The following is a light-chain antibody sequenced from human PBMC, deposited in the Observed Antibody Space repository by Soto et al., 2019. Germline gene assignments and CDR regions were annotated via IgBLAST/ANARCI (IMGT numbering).Light chain of an antibody. V-gene: IGLV2-8*01. CDR1: SSDVGGYNY. Sequence: QSVLTQPPSASGSPGQSVTISCTGTSSDVGGYNYVSWYQQHPGKVPKLMIYEVSKRPSGVPDRFSGSKAGNTASLTVSGIQAEDEADYYCSSYAGSNNHVVFGGGTKLTVL. CDR2: EVS. CDR3: SSYAGSNNHVV. J-gene: IGLJ2*01.